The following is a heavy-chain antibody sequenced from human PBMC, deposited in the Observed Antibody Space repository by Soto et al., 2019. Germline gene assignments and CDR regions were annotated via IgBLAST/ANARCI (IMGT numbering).Heavy chain of an antibody. D-gene: IGHD3-9*01. V-gene: IGHV4-30-4*01. CDR1: GGPISADRYY. CDR2: IYYRGST. J-gene: IGHJ6*02. CDR3: ARVHRKTGTSYYYSFGMDV. Sequence: SEARSLRCTVSGGPISADRYYGSWVRLAPGKGLEWIGSIYYRGSTFYNPSFKSRVDISVDTSKNQFSLKLTSVTAADTAVYYCARVHRKTGTSYYYSFGMDVWGQGTTVS.